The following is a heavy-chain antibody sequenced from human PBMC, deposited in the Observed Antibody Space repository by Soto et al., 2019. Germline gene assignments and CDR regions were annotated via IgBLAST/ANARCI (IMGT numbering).Heavy chain of an antibody. Sequence: SVKVSCKASGGTFSSYAISWVRQAPGQGLEWMGGIIPIFGTANYAQKFQGRVTITADESTSTAYMELSSLRSEDKAVYYCVLTGYPTSLYYYYGMDVWGQGTTVTVSS. J-gene: IGHJ6*02. CDR1: GGTFSSYA. V-gene: IGHV1-69*13. D-gene: IGHD3-9*01. CDR2: IIPIFGTA. CDR3: VLTGYPTSLYYYYGMDV.